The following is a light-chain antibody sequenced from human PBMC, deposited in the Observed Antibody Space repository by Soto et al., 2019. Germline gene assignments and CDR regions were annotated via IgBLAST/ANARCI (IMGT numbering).Light chain of an antibody. CDR1: QSVSSD. CDR3: QQYNNXXXT. Sequence: EILMTHSPATLSVSPGXXXXXXXXASQSVSSDLAWYHQKPGQAXXLLIYXXSXRXXXIPARFSGSGSGTEFTLTINSLQSEDFAVYYCQQYNNXXXTFGQGTKV. V-gene: IGKV3-15*01. CDR2: XXS. J-gene: IGKJ1*01.